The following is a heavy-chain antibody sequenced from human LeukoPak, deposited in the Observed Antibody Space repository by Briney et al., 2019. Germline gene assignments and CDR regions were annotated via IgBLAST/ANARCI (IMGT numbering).Heavy chain of an antibody. Sequence: GGSLRLSCAASGFTFSSYSMNWVRQAPGKGLEWVSSISSSSSYIYYADSVKGRFTISRDNSKNTLYLQMNSLRAEDTAVYYCAKAPPPTMVRGAIITLYYFDYWGQGTLVTVSS. CDR2: ISSSSSYI. V-gene: IGHV3-21*04. CDR3: AKAPPPTMVRGAIITLYYFDY. CDR1: GFTFSSYS. J-gene: IGHJ4*02. D-gene: IGHD3-10*01.